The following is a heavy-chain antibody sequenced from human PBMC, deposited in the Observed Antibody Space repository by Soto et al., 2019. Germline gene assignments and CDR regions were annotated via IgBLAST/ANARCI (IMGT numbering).Heavy chain of an antibody. CDR2: ISSGGNTI. V-gene: IGHV3-48*03. J-gene: IGHJ4*02. CDR1: GFGFSAYE. CDR3: AKSGAYGSGSYYYEPYDY. D-gene: IGHD3-10*01. Sequence: GGSLRLSCAASGFGFSAYEMNWVRQAPGKGLEWVAYISSGGNTIYYADSVKGRFTISRDNSKNTLYLQMNSLRAEDTAVYYCAKSGAYGSGSYYYEPYDYWGQGTLVTVSS.